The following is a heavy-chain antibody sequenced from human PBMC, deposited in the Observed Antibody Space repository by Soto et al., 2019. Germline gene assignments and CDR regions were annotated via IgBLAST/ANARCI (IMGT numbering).Heavy chain of an antibody. CDR2: IYYDGSNE. Sequence: QVQLVESGGAVVQPGRSLRLSCGASGFIFSEYGMHWVRQAPGKGLEWVAVIYYDGSNEHYSESVRGRFTISRDNSKNMLYLEMNNLRAEETAMYYCARWWNGEEWVETLDVWGQGTTVTVSS. CDR3: ARWWNGEEWVETLDV. J-gene: IGHJ6*01. V-gene: IGHV3-33*01. D-gene: IGHD1-1*01. CDR1: GFIFSEYG.